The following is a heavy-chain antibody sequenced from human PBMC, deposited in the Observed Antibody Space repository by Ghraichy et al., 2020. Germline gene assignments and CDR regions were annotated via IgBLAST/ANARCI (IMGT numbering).Heavy chain of an antibody. J-gene: IGHJ6*02. V-gene: IGHV1-18*04. Sequence: ASVKVSCKASGYTFTSYGISWVRQAPGQGLEWMGWISAYNGNTNYAQKLQGRVTMTTDTSTSTAYMELRSLRSDDTAVYYCARGKAGSSAYYYYGMDVWGQGTTVTVSS. CDR1: GYTFTSYG. CDR3: ARGKAGSSAYYYYGMDV. CDR2: ISAYNGNT. D-gene: IGHD6-6*01.